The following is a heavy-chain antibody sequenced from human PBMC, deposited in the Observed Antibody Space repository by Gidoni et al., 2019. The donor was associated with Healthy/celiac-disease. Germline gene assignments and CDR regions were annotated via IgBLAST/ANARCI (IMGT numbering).Heavy chain of an antibody. CDR1: GFTFSSYW. Sequence: EVQLVESGGGLVQPGGSLRLSCAAPGFTFSSYWMSWVRQAPGKGLEWVANIKQDGSEKYYVDSVKGRFTISRDNAKNSLYLQMNSLRAEDTAVYYCARDAGGTAMVTWFDPWGQGTLVTVSS. CDR3: ARDAGGTAMVTWFDP. CDR2: IKQDGSEK. D-gene: IGHD5-18*01. J-gene: IGHJ5*02. V-gene: IGHV3-7*04.